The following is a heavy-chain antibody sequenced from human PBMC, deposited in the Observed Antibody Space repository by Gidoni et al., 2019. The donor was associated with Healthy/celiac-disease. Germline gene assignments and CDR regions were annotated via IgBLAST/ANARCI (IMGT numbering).Heavy chain of an antibody. J-gene: IGHJ4*02. V-gene: IGHV3-23*01. D-gene: IGHD1-26*01. CDR1: GFTFSSYA. CDR3: AKGRNVGAITPDY. Sequence: EVQLLESGGGLVQPGWSLRLSCAASGFTFSSYAMSWVRQAPGKGLEWVSAMSGSGGSTYYADYVKGRFTISRDNSKNTLYLQMNSRRAEDTAVYYCAKGRNVGAITPDYWGQGTLVTVSS. CDR2: MSGSGGST.